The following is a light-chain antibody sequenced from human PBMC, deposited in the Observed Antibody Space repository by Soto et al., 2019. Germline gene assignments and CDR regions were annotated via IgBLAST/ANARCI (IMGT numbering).Light chain of an antibody. V-gene: IGKV1-39*01. Sequence: DIQITQSPSTLSASVGDRVTITCRASQSISSYLNWYQQKPGKAPKLLIYAASSLQSGVPSRFSGSGSGTDFTLTISSLQPEDFATYYCQKSYSTPITFGQGTRLEIK. CDR1: QSISSY. CDR2: AAS. CDR3: QKSYSTPIT. J-gene: IGKJ5*01.